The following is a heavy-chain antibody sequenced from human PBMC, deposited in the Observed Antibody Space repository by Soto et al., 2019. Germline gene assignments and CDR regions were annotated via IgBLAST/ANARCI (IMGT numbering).Heavy chain of an antibody. Sequence: ASVKVSCKASGYTFTSYGIAWMRQAPGQGLEWMGWISAYNGNTDYAQKVHGRVTMTSDTSTGTAYMELGSLTTEDAAVYYCAKTEWDTSLAAYYFDYWGLGTLVTVSS. CDR3: AKTEWDTSLAAYYFDY. D-gene: IGHD1-26*01. V-gene: IGHV1-18*01. J-gene: IGHJ4*02. CDR1: GYTFTSYG. CDR2: ISAYNGNT.